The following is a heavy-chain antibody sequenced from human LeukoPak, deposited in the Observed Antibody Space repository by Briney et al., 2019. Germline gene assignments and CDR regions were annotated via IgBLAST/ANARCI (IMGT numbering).Heavy chain of an antibody. CDR1: GGSISSYY. CDR3: AREGDGSGVDV. CDR2: IYYSGST. V-gene: IGHV4-59*12. Sequence: KSSETLSLTCTVSGGSISSYYWSWIRQPPGKGLEWIGYIYYSGSTNYNPSLKSRVTISVDTSKNQFSLKLSSVTAADTAVYYCAREGDGSGVDVWGQGTTVTVSS. D-gene: IGHD3-10*01. J-gene: IGHJ6*02.